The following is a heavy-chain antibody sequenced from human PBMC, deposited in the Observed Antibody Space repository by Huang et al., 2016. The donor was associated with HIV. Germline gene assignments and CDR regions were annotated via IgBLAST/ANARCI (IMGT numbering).Heavy chain of an antibody. D-gene: IGHD3-3*01. CDR1: GGSISTHY. J-gene: IGHJ4*02. CDR3: ARDHHDFWRGYRRMYFFDH. V-gene: IGHV4-59*11. CDR2: IDYRGST. Sequence: QVQLQESGPGLVKPSETLSLTCTVSGGSISTHYWSWIRQPPGKGREWIGSIDYRGSTNYRPSLQSRVTILLDTSKNQFSLRVNSVTAADTAMYYCARDHHDFWRGYRRMYFFDHWGQGTLVTVSS.